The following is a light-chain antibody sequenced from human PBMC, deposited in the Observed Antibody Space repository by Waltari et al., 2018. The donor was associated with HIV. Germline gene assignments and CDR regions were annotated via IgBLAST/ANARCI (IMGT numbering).Light chain of an antibody. J-gene: IGLJ3*02. V-gene: IGLV2-11*01. CDR1: SNDVGGYQY. CDR2: DVT. CDR3: SSYAGSYTWL. Sequence: QSALTQPRSVSGSPGQSVTISCTGTSNDVGGYQYVSWYQKHPGKAPKLIIFDVTQRPSGVPDRFPGSKSGNTASLTISGLQAADEADFYCSSYAGSYTWLFGGGTKVTVL.